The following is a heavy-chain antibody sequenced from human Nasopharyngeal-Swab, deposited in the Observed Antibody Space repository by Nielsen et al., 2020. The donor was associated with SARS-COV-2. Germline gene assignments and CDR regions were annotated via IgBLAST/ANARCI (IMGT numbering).Heavy chain of an antibody. CDR1: GGSFSGYY. V-gene: IGHV4-34*01. CDR3: ARAGVDISTGSSGGCFDY. D-gene: IGHD3-9*01. CDR2: INHGGST. J-gene: IGHJ4*02. Sequence: SETLSLTCAVYGGSFSGYYWSWVRQPPGKGLEWIGKINHGGSTNYNPSLKSRVTISVDTSKNQFSLKLSSVTAADTAVYYCARAGVDISTGSSGGCFDYWGQGILVTVSS.